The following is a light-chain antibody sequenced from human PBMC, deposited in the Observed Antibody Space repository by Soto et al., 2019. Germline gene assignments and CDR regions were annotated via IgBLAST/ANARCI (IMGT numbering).Light chain of an antibody. Sequence: QSVLTQPPSLSGAPGQRVTISCTGSSSNIGAGYDVHWYQQLPGTAPKLLIYCNSNRPSGVPDRFSGSKSGTSASLAITGLQAEDEADYYCQSYDSSLSGYVVFGGGTKLTVL. J-gene: IGLJ2*01. V-gene: IGLV1-40*01. CDR2: CNS. CDR1: SSNIGAGYD. CDR3: QSYDSSLSGYVV.